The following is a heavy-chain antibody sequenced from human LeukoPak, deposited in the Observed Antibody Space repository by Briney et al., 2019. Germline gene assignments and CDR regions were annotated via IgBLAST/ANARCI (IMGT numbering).Heavy chain of an antibody. CDR3: ARALGSSWDSSLDS. J-gene: IGHJ4*02. CDR1: GFTFSRYA. Sequence: AGGSLRLSCAASGFTFSRYAMHWVRQAPGKGLEWVALISYDGSVEKNAASVKGRFTISRDNSKNTLYLQMNSLRTEDTAVYYCARALGSSWDSSLDSWGQGTLVPVSS. V-gene: IGHV3-30*04. CDR2: ISYDGSVE. D-gene: IGHD6-13*01.